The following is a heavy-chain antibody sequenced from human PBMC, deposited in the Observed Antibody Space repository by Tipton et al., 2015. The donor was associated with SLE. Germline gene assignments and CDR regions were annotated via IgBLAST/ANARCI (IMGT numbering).Heavy chain of an antibody. D-gene: IGHD6-19*01. J-gene: IGHJ4*02. V-gene: IGHV3-15*01. CDR2: LRTRAEGGTT. Sequence: GSLRLSCSASGSTFTRAWMAWVRQAPGKGLEWVGHLRTRAEGGTTDYSAPVKARFTISRDDSTNTLFLQMNNLRPEDTAVYYCVTDRYAGLSPAGRPYAFWGQGTLVTVSP. CDR3: VTDRYAGLSPAGRPYAF. CDR1: GSTFTRAW.